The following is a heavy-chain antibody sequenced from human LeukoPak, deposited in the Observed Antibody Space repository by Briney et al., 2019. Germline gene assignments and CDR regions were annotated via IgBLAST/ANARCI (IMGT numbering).Heavy chain of an antibody. CDR1: GFTVSSNS. V-gene: IGHV3-53*01. J-gene: IGHJ4*02. CDR3: AREGRRGYSYGYFDY. D-gene: IGHD5-18*01. Sequence: GGSLRLSCAASGFTVSSNSMSWVRQAPGKGLEWVTVIYSGGSTYYADSVKGRVTISRDNSKNTLYLQMNSLRAEDTAVYYCAREGRRGYSYGYFDYWGQGTLVTVSS. CDR2: IYSGGST.